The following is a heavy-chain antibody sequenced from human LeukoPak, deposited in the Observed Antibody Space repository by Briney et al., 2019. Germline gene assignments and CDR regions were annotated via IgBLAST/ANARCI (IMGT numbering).Heavy chain of an antibody. CDR3: ARDRAWNYFDY. D-gene: IGHD3-3*01. CDR2: ISNDGSRK. V-gene: IGHV3-30*03. J-gene: IGHJ4*02. Sequence: PGGSLRLSCAPSGFTFSRHGMHWVRQAPGKGLEWVAIISNDGSRKYYAHSVEGRFTISRDNSKNTLYLQTDSLRAEDTAVNYCARDRAWNYFDYWGQGTLVTVSS. CDR1: GFTFSRHG.